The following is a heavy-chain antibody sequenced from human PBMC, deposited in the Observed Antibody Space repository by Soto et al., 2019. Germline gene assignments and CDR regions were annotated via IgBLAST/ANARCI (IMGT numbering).Heavy chain of an antibody. J-gene: IGHJ3*01. D-gene: IGHD4-17*01. V-gene: IGHV3-21*01. CDR2: ISTSGEYI. CDR3: ARPLNDFGDYTDAFDV. CDR1: GFTVGTYS. Sequence: EVQLVESGGGLVKPGGSLRLSCAASGFTVGTYSMNWVRQAPGKGLEWVSSISTSGEYIYYADSVKGRATISRDNAKNSRYLQMNSLRAEDTAVYYCARPLNDFGDYTDAFDVWGQGTLVTVSS.